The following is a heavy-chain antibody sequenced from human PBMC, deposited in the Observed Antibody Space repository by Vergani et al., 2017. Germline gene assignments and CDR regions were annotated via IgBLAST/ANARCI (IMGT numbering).Heavy chain of an antibody. CDR3: ARGNPRRITIFGVVTTMFDR. CDR2: INHSGST. CDR1: GGSSSGYY. Sequence: QVQLQQWGAGLLKPSETLSLTCAVYGGSSSGYYSSWIRQPPGKGLEWSGEINHSGSTNYNPSLKSRVTISVDTSKNQFSLKLSSVTAADTAVYYCARGNPRRITIFGVVTTMFDRWGEGTLVAASA. V-gene: IGHV4-34*01. D-gene: IGHD3-3*01. J-gene: IGHJ5*02.